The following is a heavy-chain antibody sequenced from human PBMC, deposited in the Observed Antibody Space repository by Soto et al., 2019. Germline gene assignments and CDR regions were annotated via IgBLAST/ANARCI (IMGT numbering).Heavy chain of an antibody. D-gene: IGHD3-10*01. V-gene: IGHV1-69*13. CDR2: IIPIFGTA. CDR1: GGTFSSYA. J-gene: IGHJ4*02. Sequence: SVKVSCKASGGTFSSYAISWVRQAPGQGLEWMGGIIPIFGTANYAQKFQGRVTITADESTSTAYMELSSLRSEDTAVYYCARAMVRGVIITGGVYWGQGTLVTVSS. CDR3: ARAMVRGVIITGGVY.